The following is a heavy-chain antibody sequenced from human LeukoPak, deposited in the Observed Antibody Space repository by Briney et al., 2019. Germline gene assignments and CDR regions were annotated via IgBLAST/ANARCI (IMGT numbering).Heavy chain of an antibody. CDR3: ATKGNYYGGNPGENDAFDI. D-gene: IGHD4-23*01. CDR2: IYYSGST. V-gene: IGHV4-39*07. CDR1: GGSISSSSYY. J-gene: IGHJ3*02. Sequence: PSETLSLTCTVSGGSISSSSYYWGWIRQPPGKGLEWIGSIYYSGSTYYNPSLKSRVTISVDTSKNQFSLKLSSVTAADTAVYYCATKGNYYGGNPGENDAFDIWGQGTMVTVSS.